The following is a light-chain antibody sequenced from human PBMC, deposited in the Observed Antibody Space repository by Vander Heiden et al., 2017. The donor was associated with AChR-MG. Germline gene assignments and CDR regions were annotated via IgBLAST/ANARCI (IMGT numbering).Light chain of an antibody. CDR1: QDISNY. V-gene: IGKV1-33*01. Sequence: DIQMTQSPSSLSASVGDRVTITCQASQDISNYLNWYQQKPGKAPKLLIYDASNLETGVPSRFSGSGSGTDFTFTISSLQLEDIATYYCQQHDNLPYTFGQGTKLEIK. CDR3: QQHDNLPYT. CDR2: DAS. J-gene: IGKJ2*01.